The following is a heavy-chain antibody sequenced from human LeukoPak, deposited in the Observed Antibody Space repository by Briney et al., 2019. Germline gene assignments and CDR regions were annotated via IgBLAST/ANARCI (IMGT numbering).Heavy chain of an antibody. V-gene: IGHV4-59*01. CDR1: GGSISSYY. Sequence: SETLSLTCTVSGGSISSYYWSWIRQPPGKGLEWIGYIYYSGSTNCNPSLKSRVTISVDTSKNQFSLKLSSVTAADTAVYYCARDLPSSLYEVWGQGTLVTVSS. J-gene: IGHJ4*02. CDR2: IYYSGST. D-gene: IGHD5/OR15-5a*01. CDR3: ARDLPSSLYEV.